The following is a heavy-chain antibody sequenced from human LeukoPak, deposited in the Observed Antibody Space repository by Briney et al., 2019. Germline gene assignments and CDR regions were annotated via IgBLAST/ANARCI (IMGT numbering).Heavy chain of an antibody. CDR1: GGSISSSSYY. V-gene: IGHV4-39*01. Sequence: SETLSLTCTVSGGSISSSSYYWGWIRQLPGKGLEWIASIYYSGSTYYNPSLKSRVTISVDTSKSQFSLKLTSVTAADTAVYYCARKSSAYCFDYWGQGTLVTVSS. J-gene: IGHJ4*02. CDR3: ARKSSAYCFDY. CDR2: IYYSGST.